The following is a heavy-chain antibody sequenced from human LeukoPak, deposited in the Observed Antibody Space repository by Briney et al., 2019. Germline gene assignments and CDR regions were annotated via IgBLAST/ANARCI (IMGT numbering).Heavy chain of an antibody. CDR2: ISNDESNK. J-gene: IGHJ4*02. D-gene: IGHD5-12*01. CDR3: AKVGSGNDYY. CDR1: GFTFSAHG. Sequence: QPGGSLRLSCAASGFTFSAHGMHWVCQAPGKGLEWVTVISNDESNKYYADSVKGRFTISRDNSKNMLYLQMNSLRTEDTAVYYCAKVGSGNDYYWGQGTLVTVSS. V-gene: IGHV3-30*18.